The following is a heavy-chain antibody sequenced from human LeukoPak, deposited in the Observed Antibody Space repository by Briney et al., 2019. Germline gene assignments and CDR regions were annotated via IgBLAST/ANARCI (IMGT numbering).Heavy chain of an antibody. Sequence: PGGSLRLSCAASGFTFDEYTMHWVRQAPGKCLEWVSLISWDGGSTYYADSVKGRFTISRDNSKNPLYLQMNSLRTEDTALYYCAKGNYYYMDVWGKGTTVTVSS. CDR3: AKGNYYYMDV. CDR1: GFTFDEYT. V-gene: IGHV3-43*01. CDR2: ISWDGGST. J-gene: IGHJ6*03.